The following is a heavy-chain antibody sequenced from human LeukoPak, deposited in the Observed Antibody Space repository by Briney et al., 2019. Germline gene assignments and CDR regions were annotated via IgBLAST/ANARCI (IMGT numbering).Heavy chain of an antibody. V-gene: IGHV3-30*18. Sequence: PGGSLRLSCAASGFTFSSYGMHWVRQAPGKGLEWVAVISYDGSNKYYADSVKGRFTIPRDNSKNTLYLQMNSLRAEDTAVYYCAKDLFDYWGQGTLVTVSS. CDR2: ISYDGSNK. CDR1: GFTFSSYG. J-gene: IGHJ4*02. CDR3: AKDLFDY.